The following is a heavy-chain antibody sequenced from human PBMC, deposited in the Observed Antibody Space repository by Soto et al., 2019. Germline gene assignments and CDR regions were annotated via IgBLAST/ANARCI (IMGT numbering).Heavy chain of an antibody. CDR3: ARGLSVTNTFYYYYAMDV. Sequence: SEPLSRSCAFYDGSFIRYFWHLIRPPPGKGLEWIGEINHSGRTNYNPSLKSRVTISVDTSKNQFSLKLNSVTAADTAVYYCARGLSVTNTFYYYYAMDVWGKGTTVTVSA. V-gene: IGHV4-34*01. CDR2: INHSGRT. J-gene: IGHJ6*04. CDR1: DGSFIRYF. D-gene: IGHD2-8*01.